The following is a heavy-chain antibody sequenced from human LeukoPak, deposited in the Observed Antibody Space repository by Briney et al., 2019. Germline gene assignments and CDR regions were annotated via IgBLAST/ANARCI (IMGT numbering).Heavy chain of an antibody. D-gene: IGHD1/OR15-1a*01. V-gene: IGHV3-66*01. CDR3: ARVSTGTTIAYYFDH. J-gene: IGHJ4*02. Sequence: GGSLRLSCAASGFTVSSNYMSWVRQAPGKGLEWVSVIYSGGSTYYADSVKGRFTISRDNSKNMVYLQMNGLRAYDTAVYYCARVSTGTTIAYYFDHWGQGTLVTVSS. CDR1: GFTVSSNY. CDR2: IYSGGST.